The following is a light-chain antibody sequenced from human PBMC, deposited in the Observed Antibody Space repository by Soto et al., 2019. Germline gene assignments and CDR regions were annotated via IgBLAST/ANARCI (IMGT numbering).Light chain of an antibody. CDR3: QYDGRSPRT. J-gene: IGKJ1*01. CDR2: GAY. Sequence: IERTHTPSTLVLSRGERATLTRTSSQSVSSSYLAWYQQKPGHARRLLIYGAYSGATGIPEWFGGSGSGTVFTLTISRLDHEFLAFYCWQYDGRSPRTFGQGTKVDIK. V-gene: IGKV3-20*01. CDR1: QSVSSSY.